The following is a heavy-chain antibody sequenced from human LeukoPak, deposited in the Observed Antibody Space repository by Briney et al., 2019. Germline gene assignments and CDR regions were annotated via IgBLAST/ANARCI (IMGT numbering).Heavy chain of an antibody. Sequence: GGSLRLSCAASGFTFDDYGMSWVRQAPGKGLEWVSGINWNGGSTGYADSVKGRFTISRDNAKSSLYLQMNSLRAEDTAVYYCARHQTIVGATSDAFDIWGQGTMVTVSS. D-gene: IGHD1-26*01. CDR1: GFTFDDYG. CDR3: ARHQTIVGATSDAFDI. CDR2: INWNGGST. J-gene: IGHJ3*02. V-gene: IGHV3-20*04.